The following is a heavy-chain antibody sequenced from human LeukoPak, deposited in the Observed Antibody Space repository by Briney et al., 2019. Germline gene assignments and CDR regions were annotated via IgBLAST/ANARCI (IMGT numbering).Heavy chain of an antibody. V-gene: IGHV3-53*01. Sequence: GGSLRLSCAASGFTVRNYNYMTWVRQAPGKGLEWVSVLYSGGITYYADSVKGRFSISRDDPKNTLYLRMNSLRVEDTAMYYCARGDWEKWGQGTLVTVSS. D-gene: IGHD2-21*02. J-gene: IGHJ4*02. CDR1: GFTVRNYNY. CDR3: ARGDWEK. CDR2: LYSGGIT.